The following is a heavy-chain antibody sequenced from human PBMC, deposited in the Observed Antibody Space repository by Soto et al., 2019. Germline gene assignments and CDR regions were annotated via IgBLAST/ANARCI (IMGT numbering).Heavy chain of an antibody. J-gene: IGHJ4*02. CDR2: IYPDDSDT. D-gene: IGHD2-8*02. CDR1: GYSFSNFW. V-gene: IGHV5-51*01. CDR3: SSSVLVTSTMNYFDL. Sequence: GESLKISCQASGYSFSNFWIAGVRQMPGEGLVWLGIIYPDDSDTRYSPSSLGQVTISADKSIKTTYLQWSSLKASDHAIYFCSSSVLVTSTMNYFDLWGQGTLVTVSS.